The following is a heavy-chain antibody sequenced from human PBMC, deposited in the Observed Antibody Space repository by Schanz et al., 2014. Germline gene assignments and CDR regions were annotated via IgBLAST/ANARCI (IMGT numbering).Heavy chain of an antibody. CDR3: AKVDRTRYYAMDV. CDR2: INPSSGTT. J-gene: IGHJ6*02. V-gene: IGHV1-46*01. Sequence: QGQLVQSGAEVKKPGASVKVSCKASGYTFTSYGITWVRQAPGQGLEWMGKINPSSGTTRIAQNFQGRLTVTRDTSTSTVNMELSSLRSEDTAVYYCAKVDRTRYYAMDVWGQGTTVTVSS. D-gene: IGHD3-9*01. CDR1: GYTFTSYG.